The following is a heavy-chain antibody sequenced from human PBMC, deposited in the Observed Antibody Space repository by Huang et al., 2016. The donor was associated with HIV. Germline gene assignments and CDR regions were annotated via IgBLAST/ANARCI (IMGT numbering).Heavy chain of an antibody. D-gene: IGHD2-21*01. CDR2: ISYDGRSQ. CDR1: GFTLSGFG. CDR3: AKESRWCSSLDH. Sequence: QLQLVESGGGVVQPGTSLRVSCAASGFTLSGFGMHWVRQTPGKGLGWVAVISYDGRSQLYAGSVKGRFTISRDNSDNTLYLQMNSLRPDDTGFYYCAKESRWCSSLDHWGQGILVTVSS. J-gene: IGHJ4*02. V-gene: IGHV3-30*18.